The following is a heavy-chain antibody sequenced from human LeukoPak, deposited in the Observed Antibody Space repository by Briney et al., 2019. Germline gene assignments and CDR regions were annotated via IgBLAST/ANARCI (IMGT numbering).Heavy chain of an antibody. CDR1: GGSISSSSYY. CDR2: IYYSGST. CDR3: AVHYDILTGYYKYGAFDI. D-gene: IGHD3-9*01. V-gene: IGHV4-39*01. J-gene: IGHJ3*02. Sequence: PSETLSLTCTVSGGSISSSSYYWGRIRQPPGKGLEWIGSIYYSGSTYYNPSLKSRVTISVDTSKNQFSLKLSSVTAADTAVYYCAVHYDILTGYYKYGAFDIWGQGTMVTVSS.